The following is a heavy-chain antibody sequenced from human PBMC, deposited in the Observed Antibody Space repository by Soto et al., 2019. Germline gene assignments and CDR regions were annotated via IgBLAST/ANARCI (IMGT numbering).Heavy chain of an antibody. V-gene: IGHV4-34*01. Sequence: SETLSLTCAVYGGSFSGYYWSWIRQPPGKGLEWIGEINHSGSTNYNPSLKSRVTISVDTSKNQFSLKLSSVTAGDTAVYYCARDILTGYYGLYYYYGMDVWGQGTTVTVSS. CDR2: INHSGST. D-gene: IGHD3-9*01. CDR1: GGSFSGYY. J-gene: IGHJ6*02. CDR3: ARDILTGYYGLYYYYGMDV.